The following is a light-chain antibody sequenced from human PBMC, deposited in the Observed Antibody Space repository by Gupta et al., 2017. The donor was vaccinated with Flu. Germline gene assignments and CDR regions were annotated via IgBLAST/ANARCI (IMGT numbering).Light chain of an antibody. V-gene: IGLV2-11*01. J-gene: IGLJ3*02. CDR3: CSYAGTFTFV. Sequence: SSDIGNYDYFSGYPQHPGKAPTLMIYSITERPSGVPERFSGSKSGKTASLTISGLQAEDEASYYCCSYAGTFTFVFGGVTNLTVL. CDR1: SSDIGNYDY. CDR2: SIT.